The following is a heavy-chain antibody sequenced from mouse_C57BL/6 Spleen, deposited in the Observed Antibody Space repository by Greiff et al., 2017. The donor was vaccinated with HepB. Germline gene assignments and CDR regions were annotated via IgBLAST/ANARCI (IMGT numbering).Heavy chain of an antibody. V-gene: IGHV1-82*01. D-gene: IGHD1-1*01. CDR1: GYAFSSSW. CDR2: IYPGDGDT. J-gene: IGHJ2*01. Sequence: VQGVESGPELVKPGASVKISCKASGYAFSSSWMNWVKQRPGKGLEWIGRIYPGDGDTNYNGKFKGKATLTADKSSSTAYMQLSSLTSEDSAVYFWARWDYGSSVYYFDYWGQGTTLTVSS. CDR3: ARWDYGSSVYYFDY.